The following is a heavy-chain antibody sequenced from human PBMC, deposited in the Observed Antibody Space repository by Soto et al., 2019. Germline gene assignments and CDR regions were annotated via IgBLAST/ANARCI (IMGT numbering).Heavy chain of an antibody. CDR2: IYYSGST. D-gene: IGHD3-10*01. CDR3: AGRKNSGAFDI. Sequence: TLSLTCTVSGGSISSYYWSWIRQPPGKGLVWIGYIYYSGSTNYNPSLKSRVTISVDTSKNQFSLKLSSVTAADTAVYYCAGRKNSGAFDIWGQGTMVTVSS. J-gene: IGHJ3*02. V-gene: IGHV4-59*01. CDR1: GGSISSYY.